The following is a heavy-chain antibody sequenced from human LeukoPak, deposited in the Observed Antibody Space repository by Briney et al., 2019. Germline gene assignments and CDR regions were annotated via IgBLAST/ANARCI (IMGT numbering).Heavy chain of an antibody. D-gene: IGHD3-9*01. Sequence: ASLRLSCAASGFTFSNYAMSWVRQAPGKGLEWVSAITGSGGNTYYADSVKGRFSISRDNSKNTVFLQMNSLRAEDTAVYYCAKWGDYDVLTGYYVSDYWGQGTLVTVSS. V-gene: IGHV3-23*01. J-gene: IGHJ4*02. CDR2: ITGSGGNT. CDR3: AKWGDYDVLTGYYVSDY. CDR1: GFTFSNYA.